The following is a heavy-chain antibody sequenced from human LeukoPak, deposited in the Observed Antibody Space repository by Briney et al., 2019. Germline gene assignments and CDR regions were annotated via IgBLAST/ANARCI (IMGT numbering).Heavy chain of an antibody. V-gene: IGHV4-30-4*01. CDR2: IYYSGST. Sequence: PSETLSLTCAVSGGSISSSNWWSWIRQPPGKGLEWIGYIYYSGSTYYNPSLKSRVTISVDTSKNQFSLKLSSVTAADTAVYYCASYYDSSGYNWFDPWGQGTLVTVSS. CDR3: ASYYDSSGYNWFDP. J-gene: IGHJ5*02. CDR1: GGSISSSNW. D-gene: IGHD3-22*01.